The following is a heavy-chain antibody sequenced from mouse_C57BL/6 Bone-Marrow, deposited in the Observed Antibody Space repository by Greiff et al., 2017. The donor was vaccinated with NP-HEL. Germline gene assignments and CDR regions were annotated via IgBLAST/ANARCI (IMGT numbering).Heavy chain of an antibody. CDR2: INPSSGYT. V-gene: IGHV1-4*01. J-gene: IGHJ4*01. D-gene: IGHD1-1*01. CDR3: ASITTVVDYYAMDY. CDR1: GYTFTSYT. Sequence: VQLQQSGAELARPGASVKMSCKASGYTFTSYTMHWVNQRPGQGLEWIGYINPSSGYTKYNQKFKDKATLTADKSSSTAYLQLSSLTSEDSAVYYCASITTVVDYYAMDYWGKGTSVTVST.